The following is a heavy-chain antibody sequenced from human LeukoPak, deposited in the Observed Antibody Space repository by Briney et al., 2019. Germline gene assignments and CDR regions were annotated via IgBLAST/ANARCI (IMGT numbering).Heavy chain of an antibody. J-gene: IGHJ4*02. V-gene: IGHV3-7*01. D-gene: IGHD5-18*01. Sequence: GGSLRLSCAASGSTFSSYRMSWVRQAPGKGLEWVANIKQDGSEKYYVDSVKGRFTISRDNAKNSLYLQMNSLRAEDTAVYYCARDKGPYGYSYGLDYWGQGTLVTVSS. CDR2: IKQDGSEK. CDR3: ARDKGPYGYSYGLDY. CDR1: GSTFSSYR.